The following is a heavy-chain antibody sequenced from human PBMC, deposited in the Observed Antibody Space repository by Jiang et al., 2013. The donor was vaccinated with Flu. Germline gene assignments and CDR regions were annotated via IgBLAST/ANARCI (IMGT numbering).Heavy chain of an antibody. CDR2: TYYRSKWYN. D-gene: IGHD6-13*01. V-gene: IGHV6-1*01. Sequence: QTLSLTCAISGDSVSSNSAAWNWIRQSPSRGLEWLGRTYYRSKWYNDYAVSVKSRITINPDTSKNQFSLQLNSVTPEDTAVYYCARGVRVSIAAAGEPNYYYYYMDVWGKGTTVTVSS. J-gene: IGHJ6*03. CDR3: ARGVRVSIAAAGEPNYYYYYMDV. CDR1: GDSVSSNSAA.